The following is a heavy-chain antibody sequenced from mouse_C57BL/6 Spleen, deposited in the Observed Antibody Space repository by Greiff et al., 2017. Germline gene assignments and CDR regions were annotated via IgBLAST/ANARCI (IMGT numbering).Heavy chain of an antibody. CDR1: GYTFTSYW. J-gene: IGHJ3*01. Sequence: VQLQQPGAELVRPGSSVKLSCKASGYTFTSYWMDWVKQRPGQGLEWIGNIYPSDSETHYNQKFKDKATLTVDKSSSTAYMQLSSLTSEDSAVYYCAREAITTVVARGFAYWGQGTLVTVSA. CDR3: AREAITTVVARGFAY. D-gene: IGHD1-1*01. V-gene: IGHV1-61*01. CDR2: IYPSDSET.